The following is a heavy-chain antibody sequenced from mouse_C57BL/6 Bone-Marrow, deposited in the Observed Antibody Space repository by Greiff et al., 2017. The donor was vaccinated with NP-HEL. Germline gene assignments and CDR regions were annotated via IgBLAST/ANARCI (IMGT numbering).Heavy chain of an antibody. Sequence: EVKLQESGPGLVKPSQSLSLTCSVTGYSITSGYYWNWIRQFPGNKLEWMGYISYDGSNNYNPSLKNRISITRDTSKNQFFLKLNSVTTEDTATYYCARGSGSLYYYAMDYWGQGTSVTVSS. J-gene: IGHJ4*01. CDR1: GYSITSGYY. V-gene: IGHV3-6*01. CDR2: ISYDGSN. CDR3: ARGSGSLYYYAMDY. D-gene: IGHD3-2*02.